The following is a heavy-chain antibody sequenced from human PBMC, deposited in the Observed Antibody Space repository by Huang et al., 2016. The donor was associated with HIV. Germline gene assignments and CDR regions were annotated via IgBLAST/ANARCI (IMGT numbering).Heavy chain of an antibody. D-gene: IGHD6-19*01. CDR1: GFTFSDHY. Sequence: EVQLVESGGGLVQPGGSLRLSCAASGFTFSDHYMGWVRQAPGKGLEWVGRSRNKVRSYTTEYAAYVKGRFTIARDDSETSLYLQMNSLRTEDSAVYYCTGALASDTGMDVWGQGTTVTVSS. J-gene: IGHJ6*02. CDR3: TGALASDTGMDV. CDR2: SRNKVRSYTT. V-gene: IGHV3-72*01.